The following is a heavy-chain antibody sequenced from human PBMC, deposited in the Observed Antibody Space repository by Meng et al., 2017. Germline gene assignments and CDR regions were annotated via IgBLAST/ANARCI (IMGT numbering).Heavy chain of an antibody. CDR1: GFTFSSYE. Sequence: GESLKISCAASGFTFSSYEMNWVRQAPGKGLEWVSYISSSGSTIYYADSVKGRFTISRDNAKNSLYLQMNSLRAEDTAVYYCARVGEWELLWGPFDYWGQGTLVTVSS. D-gene: IGHD1-26*01. J-gene: IGHJ4*02. CDR2: ISSSGSTI. V-gene: IGHV3-48*03. CDR3: ARVGEWELLWGPFDY.